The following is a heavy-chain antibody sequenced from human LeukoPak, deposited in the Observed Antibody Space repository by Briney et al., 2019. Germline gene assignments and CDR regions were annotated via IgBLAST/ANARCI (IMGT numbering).Heavy chain of an antibody. CDR2: INSDGSST. Sequence: GGSLRLSCAASGFTFSSYWMHWVRQAPGKGLVWDSRINSDGSSTSYADSVKGRFTISRDNAKNTLYLQMNSLRAEDTAVYYCARTDTAMVTFDYWGQGTLVTVSS. CDR1: GFTFSSYW. J-gene: IGHJ4*02. CDR3: ARTDTAMVTFDY. D-gene: IGHD5-18*01. V-gene: IGHV3-74*01.